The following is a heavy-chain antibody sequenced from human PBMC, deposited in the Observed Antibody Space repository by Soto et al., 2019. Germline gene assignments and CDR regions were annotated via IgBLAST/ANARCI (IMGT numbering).Heavy chain of an antibody. V-gene: IGHV3-48*04. CDR3: ARDVSSATVTTRPFDP. D-gene: IGHD4-17*01. CDR2: ISADSRTI. CDR1: GFTLSSYA. Sequence: PGGSLRLSCAASGFTLSSYAVNWVRQAPGKGLEWVAYISADSRTIYYADSVKGRFTISRDNAKNSLYLQMNSLRAEDTAVYYYARDVSSATVTTRPFDPWGQGTLVTVSS. J-gene: IGHJ5*02.